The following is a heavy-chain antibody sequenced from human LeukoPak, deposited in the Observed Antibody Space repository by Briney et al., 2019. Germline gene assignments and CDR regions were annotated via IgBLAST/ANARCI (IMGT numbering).Heavy chain of an antibody. CDR2: IYYSGST. J-gene: IGHJ3*02. Sequence: PSETLSLTCTVSGGSISSGDYYWSWIRQPPGKGLEWIGYIYYSGSTYYNPSLKSRVTISVDTSKNQFSLKLSSVTAADTAVYYCARAGGQQLNPDAFDIWGQGTMVTVSS. V-gene: IGHV4-30-4*08. CDR1: GGSISSGDYY. CDR3: ARAGGQQLNPDAFDI. D-gene: IGHD6-13*01.